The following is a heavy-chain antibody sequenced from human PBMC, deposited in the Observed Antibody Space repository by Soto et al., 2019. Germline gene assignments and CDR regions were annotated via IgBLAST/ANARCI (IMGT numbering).Heavy chain of an antibody. CDR1: GYSFTSYW. J-gene: IGHJ6*02. V-gene: IGHV5-51*01. D-gene: IGHD3-9*01. CDR2: IYPGDFDT. Sequence: PGESLKISCKGSGYSFTSYWIGWVRQMPGKGLEWMGIIYPGDFDTRYSPSFQGQVTISADKSISTAYLQWSSLKASDTAMYYCARQAKSHYDILTGYSFYGMDVWGQGTTVTVSS. CDR3: ARQAKSHYDILTGYSFYGMDV.